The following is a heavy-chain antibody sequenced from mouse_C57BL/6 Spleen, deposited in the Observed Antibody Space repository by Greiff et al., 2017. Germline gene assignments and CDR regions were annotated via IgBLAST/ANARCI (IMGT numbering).Heavy chain of an antibody. Sequence: DVQLQESGPGLVKPSQSLSLTCSVTGYSITSGYYWNWIRQFPGNKLEWMGYISYDGSNNYNPSLKNPISITRDTSKNQFFLKLNSVTTEDTATYYCASGIYYYGSSQAWFAYWGQGTLVTVSA. J-gene: IGHJ3*01. CDR3: ASGIYYYGSSQAWFAY. V-gene: IGHV3-6*01. CDR1: GYSITSGYY. D-gene: IGHD1-1*01. CDR2: ISYDGSN.